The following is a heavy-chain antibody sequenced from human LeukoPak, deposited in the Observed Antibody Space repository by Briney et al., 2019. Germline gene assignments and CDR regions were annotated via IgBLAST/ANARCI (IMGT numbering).Heavy chain of an antibody. Sequence: GGSLRLSCAASGFTFDDYGMSWVRQAPGKGLEWVSGIYWDGGSPGYADSVKGRFSISRDNTKKSLCLRMNSLRAADTALSYCAREGVPAVIRGGAFDYGGQRTLLTVPS. D-gene: IGHD2-2*02. J-gene: IGHJ4*02. CDR2: IYWDGGSP. CDR1: GFTFDDYG. V-gene: IGHV3-20*04. CDR3: AREGVPAVIRGGAFDY.